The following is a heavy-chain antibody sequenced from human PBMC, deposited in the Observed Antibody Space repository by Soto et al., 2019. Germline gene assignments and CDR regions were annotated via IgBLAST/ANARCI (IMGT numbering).Heavy chain of an antibody. CDR1: GFTFSSFA. V-gene: IGHV3-23*01. D-gene: IGHD3-3*01. CDR2: ISGSGGST. J-gene: IGHJ5*02. CDR3: ARPYFSWSGYYTSDNWFDP. Sequence: PGGSLRLSCAASGFTFSSFAMSWVRQAPGKGLDWVSAISGSGGSTYSADSVKGRFTISRDNSKNTLYLQMSSLRAEDTAVYYCARPYFSWSGYYTSDNWFDPWGQGILVTSPQ.